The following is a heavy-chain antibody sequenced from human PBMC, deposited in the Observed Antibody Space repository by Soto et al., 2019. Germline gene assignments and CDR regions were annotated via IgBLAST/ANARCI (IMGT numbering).Heavy chain of an antibody. CDR1: GYTFTSYY. CDR3: ARVNLEGSYFYAMDV. Sequence: QVQLVQSGAEVKKPGASVKVSCKASGYTFTSYYMHWVRQAPGQGLEWMGFINPSGSSTSYAQRFQGRVTMTRDTSTSTVYMELISLRSEDTAVYYCARVNLEGSYFYAMDVWGQGTTVTVSS. V-gene: IGHV1-46*01. J-gene: IGHJ6*02. CDR2: INPSGSST. D-gene: IGHD1-1*01.